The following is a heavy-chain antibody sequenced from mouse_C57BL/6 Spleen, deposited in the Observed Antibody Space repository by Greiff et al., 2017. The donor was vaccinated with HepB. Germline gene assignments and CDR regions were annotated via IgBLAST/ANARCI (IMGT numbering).Heavy chain of an antibody. J-gene: IGHJ3*01. CDR2: ISSGGSYT. CDR1: GFTFSSYG. D-gene: IGHD2-1*01. CDR3: ARHGEGNCVAY. V-gene: IGHV5-6*01. Sequence: EVQLVESGGDLVKPGGSLKLSCAASGFTFSSYGMSWVRQTPDKRLEWVATISSGGSYTYYPDSVKGRFTISRDNAKNTLYLQMSSLKSEDTAMYYCARHGEGNCVAYWGQGTLVTVSA.